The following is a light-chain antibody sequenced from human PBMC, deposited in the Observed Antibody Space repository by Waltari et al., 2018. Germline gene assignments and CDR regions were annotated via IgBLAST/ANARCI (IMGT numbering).Light chain of an antibody. CDR3: QQRHTWPRT. CDR2: DAS. V-gene: IGKV3-11*01. J-gene: IGKJ1*01. CDR1: ESVGDS. Sequence: EIVLTQSPAILSLSPGDRATLSCRASESVGDSLAWYQQKPGQSPRLLSYDASHRATGIPARFSASGTGTDFTLAISSLEPEDFAVYVCQQRHTWPRTFGQGAKVEIK.